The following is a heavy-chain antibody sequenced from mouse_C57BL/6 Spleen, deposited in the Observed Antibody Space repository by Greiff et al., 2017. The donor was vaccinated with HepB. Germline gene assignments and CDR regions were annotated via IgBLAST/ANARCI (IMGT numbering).Heavy chain of an antibody. Sequence: QVQLQQSGAELVRPGTSVKVSCKASGYAFTNYLIEWVKQRPGQGLEWIGVINPGSGGTNYNEKFKGKATLTADKSSSTAYMQLSSLTSEDSAVYFCARWGDYYGSSHAYWYFDVWGTGTTVTVSS. CDR2: INPGSGGT. CDR3: ARWGDYYGSSHAYWYFDV. D-gene: IGHD1-1*01. CDR1: GYAFTNYL. J-gene: IGHJ1*03. V-gene: IGHV1-54*01.